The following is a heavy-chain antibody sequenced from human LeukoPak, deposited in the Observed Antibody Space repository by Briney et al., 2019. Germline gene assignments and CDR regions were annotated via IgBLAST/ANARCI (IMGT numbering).Heavy chain of an antibody. CDR3: ATAYCGGDCYSVSPNWFDP. D-gene: IGHD2-21*02. Sequence: GASVKVSCKASGYTFTGYYMHWVRQAPGQGLEWMGWINPNSGGTNYAQKFQGRVTMTRDTSISTAYMELSSLRSEDTAVYYCATAYCGGDCYSVSPNWFDPWGQGTLVTVSS. V-gene: IGHV1-2*02. CDR2: INPNSGGT. J-gene: IGHJ5*02. CDR1: GYTFTGYY.